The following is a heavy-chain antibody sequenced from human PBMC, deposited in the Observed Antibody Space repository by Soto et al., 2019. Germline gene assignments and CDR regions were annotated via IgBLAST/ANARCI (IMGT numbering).Heavy chain of an antibody. V-gene: IGHV2-26*01. D-gene: IGHD6-13*01. J-gene: IGHJ5*02. CDR2: IFSNDEK. CDR3: ARIIIAAAGKVWFDP. CDR1: GFSLSNARMG. Sequence: GPTLVNPTETLTLTCTVSGFSLSNARMGVSWIRQPPGKALEWLAHIFSNDEKSYSTSLKSRLTISKDTSKSQVVLTMTNMDPVDTATYYCARIIIAAAGKVWFDPWGQGTLVTVSS.